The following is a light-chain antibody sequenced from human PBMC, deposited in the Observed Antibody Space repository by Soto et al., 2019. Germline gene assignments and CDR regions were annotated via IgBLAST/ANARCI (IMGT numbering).Light chain of an antibody. CDR1: QSVSSSY. Sequence: EIVLTQSPGTLSLSPGARATLSCRASQSVSSSYLAWYQQKPGQAPRLLIYGVSNRATGIPDRFSGSGFGTDFTLTISRLEPEDFAVYYCQQYDRSPRPFGQGTKVEIK. V-gene: IGKV3-20*01. J-gene: IGKJ1*01. CDR2: GVS. CDR3: QQYDRSPRP.